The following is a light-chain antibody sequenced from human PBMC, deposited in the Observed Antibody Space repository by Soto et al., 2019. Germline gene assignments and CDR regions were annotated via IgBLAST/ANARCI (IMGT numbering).Light chain of an antibody. V-gene: IGLV2-23*02. CDR3: CSYAGSDTWV. Sequence: QSVLTQPASVSDSPGQSITISCTGTSSDVGSYNFVSWYQQHPGKAPKLMIYDVNKRPSGVSYRFSGSKSGNTASLTISGLHAEDEADYYCCSYAGSDTWVFGGGTKLTVL. CDR2: DVN. J-gene: IGLJ3*02. CDR1: SSDVGSYNF.